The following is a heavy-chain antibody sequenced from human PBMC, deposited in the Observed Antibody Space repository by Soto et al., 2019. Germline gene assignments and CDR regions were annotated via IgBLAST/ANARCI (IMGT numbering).Heavy chain of an antibody. Sequence: GGSLRLSCAASGFTVTSYWMHWVRQAPGKGLVWVSRTSPAGSSTYYADFVRGRFTISKDTAKNTLYLQINSLGAEDTAVYYCARGNTGYSIHFNSWGQGTLVTVSS. CDR3: ARGNTGYSIHFNS. CDR2: TSPAGSST. V-gene: IGHV3-74*01. J-gene: IGHJ4*02. CDR1: GFTVTSYW. D-gene: IGHD5-12*01.